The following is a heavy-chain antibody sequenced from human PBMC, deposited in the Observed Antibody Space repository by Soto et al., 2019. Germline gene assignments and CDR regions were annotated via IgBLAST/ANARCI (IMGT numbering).Heavy chain of an antibody. CDR1: GGTFSSYT. CDR2: IIPILGIA. D-gene: IGHD3-10*01. CDR3: ARAHYGSGSGNYYYGMDV. J-gene: IGHJ6*02. Sequence: QVQLVQSGAEVKKPGSSVKVSSKASGGTFSSYTISWVRQAPGQGLEWMGRIIPILGIANYAQKFQGRVTITADKSTSTAYMELSSLRSEDTAVYYCARAHYGSGSGNYYYGMDVWGQGTTVTVSS. V-gene: IGHV1-69*02.